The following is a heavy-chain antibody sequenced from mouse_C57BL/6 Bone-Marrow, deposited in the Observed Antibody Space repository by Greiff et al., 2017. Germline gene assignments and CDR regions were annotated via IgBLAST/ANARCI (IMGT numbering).Heavy chain of an antibody. Sequence: EVKLEESGGGLVKPGGSLKLSCAASGFTFSSYAMPWVRQTPEKRLEWVATISDGGSYTYYPDNVKGRFTISRDNAKNNLYLQMSHLKSEDTAMYYCARDGSSSDYWGQGTTLTVSS. CDR2: ISDGGSYT. V-gene: IGHV5-4*01. J-gene: IGHJ2*01. CDR3: ARDGSSSDY. D-gene: IGHD1-1*01. CDR1: GFTFSSYA.